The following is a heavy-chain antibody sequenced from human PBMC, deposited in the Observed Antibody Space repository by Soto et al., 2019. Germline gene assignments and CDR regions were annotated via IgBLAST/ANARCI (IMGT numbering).Heavy chain of an antibody. D-gene: IGHD1-1*01. Sequence: SVKVSCKASGGTFSSYAISWVRQAPGQGLEWMGGIIPIFGTANYAQKFQGRVTITADESTSTAYMELSSLRSEDTAVYYCARDRGDKWKMAPAGWFDPWGPGTLVTVSS. CDR2: IIPIFGTA. CDR3: ARDRGDKWKMAPAGWFDP. V-gene: IGHV1-69*13. J-gene: IGHJ5*02. CDR1: GGTFSSYA.